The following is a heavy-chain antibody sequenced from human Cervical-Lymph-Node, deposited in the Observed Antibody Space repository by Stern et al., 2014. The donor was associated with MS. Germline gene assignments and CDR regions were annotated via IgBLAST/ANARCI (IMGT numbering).Heavy chain of an antibody. Sequence: VQLVESGGGLVQPGGSLRLSCAASGFTFSIYAMSWVRQAPGKGLEWVSAISASGGNTYHADSVKGRFTISRDNSKNTLYLQMNSLRAEDTAVYYCAKDLTYNFDSSGYHYFDYWGQGALVTVSS. CDR1: GFTFSIYA. D-gene: IGHD3-22*01. V-gene: IGHV3-23*04. CDR2: ISASGGNT. J-gene: IGHJ4*02. CDR3: AKDLTYNFDSSGYHYFDY.